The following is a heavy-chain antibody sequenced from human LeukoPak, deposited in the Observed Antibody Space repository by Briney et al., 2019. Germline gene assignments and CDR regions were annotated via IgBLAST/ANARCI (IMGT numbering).Heavy chain of an antibody. D-gene: IGHD6-19*01. J-gene: IGHJ4*02. Sequence: PGGSLRLSCEASGFSFSSYSMNRVRQAPGKGLEWVSYLDRTSVTIYYADSVKGRFTISRDNAKNSLYLQMNSLRAEDTAVYYCASGEDSSGWYYFDYWGQGTLVTVSS. CDR3: ASGEDSSGWYYFDY. CDR1: GFSFSSYS. V-gene: IGHV3-48*04. CDR2: LDRTSVTI.